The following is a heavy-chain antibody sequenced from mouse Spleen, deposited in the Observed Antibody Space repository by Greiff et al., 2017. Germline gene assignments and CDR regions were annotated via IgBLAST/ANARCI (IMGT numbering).Heavy chain of an antibody. J-gene: IGHJ2*01. D-gene: IGHD2-3*01. V-gene: IGHV5-9-2*01. Sequence: EVKVVESGGGLVKPGGSLKLSCAASGFTFSSYGMSWVRQTPEKRLEWVATISGGGSYTYYPDSVKGRFTISRDNAKNNLYLQMSSLRSEDTALYYCARHDGYGYYFDYWGQGTTLTVSS. CDR3: ARHDGYGYYFDY. CDR2: ISGGGSYT. CDR1: GFTFSSYG.